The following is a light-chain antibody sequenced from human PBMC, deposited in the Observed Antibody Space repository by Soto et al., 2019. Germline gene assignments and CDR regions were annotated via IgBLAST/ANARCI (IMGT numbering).Light chain of an antibody. CDR2: DVR. V-gene: IGLV2-11*01. J-gene: IGLJ2*01. Sequence: QSALTQPPSVSGSPGQSVTISCTGTSSDVGARDYVSWYQQHPGKAPKLMIYDVRQRPSGVPDRFSGSKSGNTASLTISGLQADDEADYYCCSYAGSHTLLFGGGTKLTVL. CDR1: SSDVGARDY. CDR3: CSYAGSHTLL.